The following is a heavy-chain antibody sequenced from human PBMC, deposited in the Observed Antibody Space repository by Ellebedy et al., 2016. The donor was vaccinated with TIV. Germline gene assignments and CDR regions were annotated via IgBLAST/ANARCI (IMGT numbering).Heavy chain of an antibody. V-gene: IGHV4-4*07. CDR3: VRGAYSYGLDV. J-gene: IGHJ6*02. CDR1: GVSISSYS. D-gene: IGHD2-21*01. Sequence: SETLSLXXSVTGVSISSYSWSWIRQPAGKGLEWIGRIYTSGSSNYNPSLKSRLIMSTDTSKSQFSLRLSSVTAADTGVYYCVRGAYSYGLDVWGQGTTVTVSS. CDR2: IYTSGSS.